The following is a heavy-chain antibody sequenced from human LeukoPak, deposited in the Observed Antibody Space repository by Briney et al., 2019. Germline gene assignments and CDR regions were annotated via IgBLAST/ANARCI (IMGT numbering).Heavy chain of an antibody. CDR2: ISGSSIYI. V-gene: IGHV3-21*04. CDR1: GFTFSAYS. CDR3: ATYRQVLLPFES. Sequence: GGSLRLSCATSGFTFSAYSMNWVRQAPGKGLEWVSSISGSSIYINYADSVRGRFTISRDNSKSTLSLQMNSLRAEDTAIYYCATYRQVLLPFESWGQGTLVTVSS. J-gene: IGHJ4*02. D-gene: IGHD2-8*02.